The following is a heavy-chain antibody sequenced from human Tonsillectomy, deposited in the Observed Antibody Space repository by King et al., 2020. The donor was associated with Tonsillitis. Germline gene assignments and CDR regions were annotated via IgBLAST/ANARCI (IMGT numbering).Heavy chain of an antibody. CDR1: GFTFDDYA. CDR2: ISWNSGSI. Sequence: VQLVESGGGLVQPGRSLRLSCAASGFTFDDYAMHWVRQAPGKGLEWVSGISWNSGSIGYADSVKGRFTISRDNAKNSLYLQMNSLRAEATALYYCAKDEGYYGSGSFVGAFDIWGQGTMVTVSS. CDR3: AKDEGYYGSGSFVGAFDI. J-gene: IGHJ3*02. V-gene: IGHV3-9*01. D-gene: IGHD3-10*01.